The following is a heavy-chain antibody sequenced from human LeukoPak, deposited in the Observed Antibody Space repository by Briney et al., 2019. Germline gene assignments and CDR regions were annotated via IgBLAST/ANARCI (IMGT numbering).Heavy chain of an antibody. CDR2: ISSSSNYI. D-gene: IGHD6-19*01. CDR1: GFTFSSYS. J-gene: IGHJ6*02. Sequence: GGSLRLSCAASGFTFSSYSMNWVRQAPGKGLEWVSSISSSSNYIYYADSVKGRFTISRDNAKSSLYLQMNSLRAEDTAVYYCARLQWLVHYYGMDVWGQGTTVTVSS. V-gene: IGHV3-21*01. CDR3: ARLQWLVHYYGMDV.